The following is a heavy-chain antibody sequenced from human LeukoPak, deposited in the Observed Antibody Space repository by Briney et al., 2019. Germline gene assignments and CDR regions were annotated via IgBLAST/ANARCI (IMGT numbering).Heavy chain of an antibody. Sequence: ETLSLTCTVSGGSISSSSYYWGWVRQAPGKGLEWVSYISSSSSTIYYADSVKGRFTISRDNAKNSLYLQMNSLRAEDTAVYYCAKLDSSGYYYWVLDYYYYMDVWGKGTTVTVSS. J-gene: IGHJ6*03. CDR2: ISSSSSTI. D-gene: IGHD3-22*01. CDR3: AKLDSSGYYYWVLDYYYYMDV. CDR1: GGSISSSSYY. V-gene: IGHV3-48*01.